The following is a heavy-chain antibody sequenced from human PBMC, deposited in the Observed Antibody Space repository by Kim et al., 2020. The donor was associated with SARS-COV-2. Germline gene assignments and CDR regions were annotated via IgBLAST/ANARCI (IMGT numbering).Heavy chain of an antibody. CDR3: ARVTKGSSIYYYYYYMDV. D-gene: IGHD3-10*01. J-gene: IGHJ6*03. V-gene: IGHV4-34*01. Sequence: LKSRVTISVDTSKNQFSLKLSSMTAADTAVYYCARVTKGSSIYYYYYYMDVWGKGTTVTVSS.